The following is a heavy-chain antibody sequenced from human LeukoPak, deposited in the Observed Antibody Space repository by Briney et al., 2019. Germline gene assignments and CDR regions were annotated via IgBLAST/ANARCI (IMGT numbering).Heavy chain of an antibody. CDR3: ARHNGSTWGSGFDP. CDR1: GAPISTAGYY. D-gene: IGHD6-13*01. J-gene: IGHJ5*02. V-gene: IGHV4-39*01. Sequence: SETLSLTCTVSGAPISTAGYYWTWIRQTPGEGLEWIGNIYYSGSAYYNPSLKSRVTISVDTSKNQFSLKLSSVTAADTAVYYCARHNGSTWGSGFDPWGQGTLVTVSS. CDR2: IYYSGSA.